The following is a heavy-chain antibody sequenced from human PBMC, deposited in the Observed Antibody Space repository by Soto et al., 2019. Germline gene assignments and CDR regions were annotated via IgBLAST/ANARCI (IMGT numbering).Heavy chain of an antibody. Sequence: EVQLVESGGGLGEPGGSLRLSCAASGFSFNNAWMSWFRQAPGRGLEWVGRIISNSDGGTTEYAAPVNGRFSISRDDSKNTLYLPMNSLKTEDTAVYYCTTDEGDSSSVYNFDYWGQGTLVTVS. CDR3: TTDEGDSSSVYNFDY. D-gene: IGHD3-22*01. V-gene: IGHV3-15*07. CDR2: IISNSDGGTT. J-gene: IGHJ4*02. CDR1: GFSFNNAW.